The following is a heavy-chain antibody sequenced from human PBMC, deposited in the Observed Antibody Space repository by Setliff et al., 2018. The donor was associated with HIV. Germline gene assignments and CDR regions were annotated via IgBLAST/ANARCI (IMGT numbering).Heavy chain of an antibody. D-gene: IGHD3-10*01. J-gene: IGHJ4*02. CDR1: GFTVSNNY. CDR2: IYSGGST. CDR3: ARVRLYNNALDY. Sequence: GGSLRLSCEASGFTVSNNYMKWVRQAPGKGLEWVSLIYSGGSTYYADSVKGRVTLSRDNSKNTLYLQMNSLRPEDTAVYYCARVRLYNNALDYWGQGTLVTVSS. V-gene: IGHV3-53*05.